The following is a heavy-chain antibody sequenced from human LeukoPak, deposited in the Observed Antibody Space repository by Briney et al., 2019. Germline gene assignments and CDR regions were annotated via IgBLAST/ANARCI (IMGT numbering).Heavy chain of an antibody. D-gene: IGHD5-24*01. J-gene: IGHJ4*02. CDR2: IHTSGTT. V-gene: IGHV4-4*07. CDR3: ARRGMSRDGYNYGFDY. Sequence: SESLSLTCTVSGSSISSYYWNWIRQPAGKGLEWIGRIHTSGTTNYNPSLKSRVTMSVDTSKNQFSLKLSSVTAADTAVYYCARRGMSRDGYNYGFDYWGQGTLVTVSS. CDR1: GSSISSYY.